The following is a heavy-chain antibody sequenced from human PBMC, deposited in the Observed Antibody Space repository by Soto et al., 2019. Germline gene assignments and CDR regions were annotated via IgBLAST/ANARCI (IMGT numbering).Heavy chain of an antibody. CDR1: GFTFRTYA. V-gene: IGHV3-23*01. CDR2: ISGSGCFT. CDR3: AKIPTGSGSSKFDY. J-gene: IGHJ4*02. D-gene: IGHD3-10*01. Sequence: GGSLRLSCAASGFTFRTYAMNWVRQAPGKGLEWISAISGSGCFTHYADSVRGRFTISRDNSQNQLYLQMNNLRGDDMAMYYCAKIPTGSGSSKFDYWGQGIQVTVSS.